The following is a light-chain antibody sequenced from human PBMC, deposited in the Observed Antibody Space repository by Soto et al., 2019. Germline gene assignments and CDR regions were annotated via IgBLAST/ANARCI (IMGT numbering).Light chain of an antibody. CDR2: DAS. Sequence: DIQMTQSPSTLSASVGDRVTITCRASQGISSWLAWYQQKPGKAPKVLIFDASSLESGVPSRFSGSGSATEFTLTISSLQPDDFATYYCQQYSTYPWTFGQGTKVEIK. CDR1: QGISSW. V-gene: IGKV1-5*01. CDR3: QQYSTYPWT. J-gene: IGKJ1*01.